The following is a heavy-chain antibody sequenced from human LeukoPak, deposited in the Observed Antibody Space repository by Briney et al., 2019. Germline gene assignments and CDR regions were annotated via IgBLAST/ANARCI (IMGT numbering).Heavy chain of an antibody. CDR3: ARDPPRYAFDI. V-gene: IGHV3-33*01. CDR1: GFTFSSYG. CDR2: IWYDGSNK. J-gene: IGHJ3*02. Sequence: PGGSLRLSCAASGFTFSSYGMHWVRKAPGKGLEWVAVIWYDGSNKYYADSVKGRFTISRDNSKNTLYLQMNSLRAEDTAVYYCARDPPRYAFDIWGQGTMVTVSS.